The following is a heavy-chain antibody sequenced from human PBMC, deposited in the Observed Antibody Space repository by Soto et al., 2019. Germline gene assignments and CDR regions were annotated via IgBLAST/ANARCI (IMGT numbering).Heavy chain of an antibody. CDR1: GGTFSSYA. V-gene: IGHV1-69*01. CDR2: IIPIFGTA. J-gene: IGHJ6*02. CDR3: AGTANHQEGYYYYYYGMDV. Sequence: QVQLVQSGAEVKKPGSAVKVSCKASGGTFSSYAISWVRQAPGQALEWMGGIIPIFGTANYAQKFQGRVTITADESTSTAYMELSSLRSEDTAVYYCAGTANHQEGYYYYYYGMDVWGQGTTVTVSS.